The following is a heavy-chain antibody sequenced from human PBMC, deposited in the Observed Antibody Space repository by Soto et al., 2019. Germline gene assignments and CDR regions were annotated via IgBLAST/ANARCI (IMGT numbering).Heavy chain of an antibody. J-gene: IGHJ5*02. V-gene: IGHV1-69*12. CDR2: IIPIFGTA. Sequence: QVQLVQSGAEVKKPGSSVKVSCKASGGTFSSYAISWVRQAPGQGLEWMGGIIPIFGTANYAQKFQGRVTITADESTSTAYMEPSSLRSEDRGVYYGAREVGIGLVEAGGGSFVPWGQGTLVTVSS. CDR1: GGTFSSYA. D-gene: IGHD2-2*03. CDR3: AREVGIGLVEAGGGSFVP.